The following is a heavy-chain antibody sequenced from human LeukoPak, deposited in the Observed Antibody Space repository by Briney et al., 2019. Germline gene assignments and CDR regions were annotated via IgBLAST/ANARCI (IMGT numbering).Heavy chain of an antibody. CDR3: AQGISGGMYGIWFDP. V-gene: IGHV1-46*01. J-gene: IGHJ5*02. D-gene: IGHD2-8*01. Sequence: ASVKVSSKASGYTFTSYYMHWGRQAPGHGREWMGIINPAGGSTSYAQKFQCRVTMTRDTTTSTVHMELSSLRSEDTAVYYWAQGISGGMYGIWFDPWGQGTLVTVSS. CDR2: INPAGGST. CDR1: GYTFTSYY.